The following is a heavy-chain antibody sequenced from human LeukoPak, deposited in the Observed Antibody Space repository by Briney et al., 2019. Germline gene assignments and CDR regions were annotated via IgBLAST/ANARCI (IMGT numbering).Heavy chain of an antibody. CDR2: ISSSSSTI. V-gene: IGHV3-48*01. CDR1: GFTFSSYS. J-gene: IGHJ1*01. D-gene: IGHD3-22*01. CDR3: AKGDYDSSGSASTINFQH. Sequence: PGGSLRLSCAASGFTFSSYSMNWVRQAPGKGLEWVSYISSSSSTIYYADSVKGRFTISRDNSKNTLYLQMNSLRAEDTAVYYCAKGDYDSSGSASTINFQHWGQGTLVTVSS.